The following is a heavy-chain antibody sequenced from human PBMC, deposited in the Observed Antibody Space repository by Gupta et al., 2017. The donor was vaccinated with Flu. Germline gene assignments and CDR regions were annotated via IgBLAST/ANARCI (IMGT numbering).Heavy chain of an antibody. V-gene: IGHV3-23*01. J-gene: IGHJ4*02. Sequence: EVQLLESGGGLVQPGGSLRLSCAASGFTFRNYAMSWVRQAPGKGLEWVSDISGSGDRTEYADAVKGRFTISRDTSKNTLDVQMKRLRVEETAVYYCAKEPTDDASGNYYDYGGQGTMVTVYS. CDR2: ISGSGDRT. D-gene: IGHD3-10*01. CDR1: GFTFRNYA. CDR3: AKEPTDDASGNYYDY.